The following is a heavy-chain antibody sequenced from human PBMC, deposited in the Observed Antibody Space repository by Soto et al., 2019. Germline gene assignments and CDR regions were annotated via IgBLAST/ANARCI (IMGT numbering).Heavy chain of an antibody. D-gene: IGHD3-10*01. CDR1: GFTFSTFD. CDR2: IGTLSDT. Sequence: GGSLRLSCAGSGFTFSTFDIHWVRQAPGKGLEWVSDIGTLSDTFYAASVQGRFTISRQNAKNSVYLQVNSLRAGDTAFYYCARGRSFSYDSTPPPMFDPWGQGTLVTVSS. V-gene: IGHV3-13*01. CDR3: ARGRSFSYDSTPPPMFDP. J-gene: IGHJ5*02.